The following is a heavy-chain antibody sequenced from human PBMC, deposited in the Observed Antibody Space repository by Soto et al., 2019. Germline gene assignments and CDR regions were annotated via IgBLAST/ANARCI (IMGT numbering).Heavy chain of an antibody. Sequence: PSETLSLTCTVSGGSISSSSYYWGWIRQPPGKGLEWIGSIYYSGSTYYNPSLKSRVTISVDTSKNQFSLKLSSVTAADTAVYYCARGPLYIVLMVYAPSFDYWGQGTLVTVSS. J-gene: IGHJ4*02. CDR2: IYYSGST. CDR1: GGSISSSSYY. V-gene: IGHV4-39*01. D-gene: IGHD2-8*01. CDR3: ARGPLYIVLMVYAPSFDY.